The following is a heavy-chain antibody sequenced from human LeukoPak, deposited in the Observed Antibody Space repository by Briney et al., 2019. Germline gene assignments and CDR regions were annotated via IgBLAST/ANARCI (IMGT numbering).Heavy chain of an antibody. V-gene: IGHV3-53*01. CDR3: ARELRERGVFDI. J-gene: IGHJ3*02. D-gene: IGHD1-26*01. CDR1: GFTVSSNY. Sequence: GGSLRLSCAASGFTVSSNYMSWVRQAPGTGLEWVSEIYSDGSTYYAASVKGRFSISRDKSKNTVYLQMNSLRAEDTAVYYCARELRERGVFDIWGQGTKVTVSS. CDR2: IYSDGST.